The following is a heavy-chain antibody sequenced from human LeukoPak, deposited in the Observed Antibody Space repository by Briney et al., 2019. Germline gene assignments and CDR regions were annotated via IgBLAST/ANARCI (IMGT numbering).Heavy chain of an antibody. D-gene: IGHD1-26*01. Sequence: GGYLRLSCAASGFTFSSYSMNWVRQAPGMGLEWVSYISTSSSTIYYADSVKGRFTISRDNGQNSLYLQMNSLRAEDSAVYYCARGSGSYSFNLLGFDPWGQGTQVTVSS. J-gene: IGHJ5*02. CDR2: ISTSSSTI. CDR1: GFTFSSYS. V-gene: IGHV3-48*01. CDR3: ARGSGSYSFNLLGFDP.